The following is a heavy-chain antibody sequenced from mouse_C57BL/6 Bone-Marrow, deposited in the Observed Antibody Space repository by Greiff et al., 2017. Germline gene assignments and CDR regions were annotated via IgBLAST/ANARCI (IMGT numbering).Heavy chain of an antibody. CDR2: ISNGGGST. CDR1: GFTFSDYY. CDR3: ARRTNYAMDY. J-gene: IGHJ4*01. Sequence: EVKLVESGGGLVQPGGSLKLSCAASGFTFSDYYMYWVRQTPEKRLEWVAYISNGGGSTYYPDTVKGRFTISRDNAKNTLYLQMSRLKSEDTAMYYCARRTNYAMDYWGQGTSVTVAS. V-gene: IGHV5-12*01.